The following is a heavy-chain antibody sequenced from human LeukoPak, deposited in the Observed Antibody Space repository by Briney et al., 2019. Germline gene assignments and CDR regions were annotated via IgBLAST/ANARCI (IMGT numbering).Heavy chain of an antibody. D-gene: IGHD4-17*01. CDR1: GGSISSYY. J-gene: IGHJ6*03. CDR3: ARVLKGAVTTLYYYMDV. Sequence: PSETLSLTCTVSGGSISSYYWSWIRQPPGKGLEWIGYIYYSGSTNYNPSLKSRVTISVDRSKNQFSLKLSSVTAADTAVYYCARVLKGAVTTLYYYMDVWGKGTTVTVSS. V-gene: IGHV4-59*12. CDR2: IYYSGST.